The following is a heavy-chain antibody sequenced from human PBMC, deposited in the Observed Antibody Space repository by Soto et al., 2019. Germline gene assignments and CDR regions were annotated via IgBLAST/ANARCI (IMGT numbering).Heavy chain of an antibody. J-gene: IGHJ5*02. CDR1: GCTFSSYA. CDR2: IIPIFGTA. V-gene: IGHV1-69*13. CDR3: ATDWGRAPSRQNAYCDGDCYSPNWFEP. D-gene: IGHD2-21*02. Sequence: SVKVSCKASGCTFSSYAISWVRQAPGQGLEWMGGIIPIFGTANYAQKFQGRVTITADESTSTAYMELSSLRSEDTAVYYCATDWGRAPSRQNAYCDGDCYSPNWFEPWGQGTLVSVSS.